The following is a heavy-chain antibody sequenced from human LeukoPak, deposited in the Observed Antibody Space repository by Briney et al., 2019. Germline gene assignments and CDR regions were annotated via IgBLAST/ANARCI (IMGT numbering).Heavy chain of an antibody. CDR3: ARGGLFSSGYYAPIFDY. Sequence: SETLSLTCAVYGGSFSGYYWSWIRQPPGKGLEWIGEINHSGSTYYNPSLKSRVTISVDRSKNQFSLKLSSVTAADTAVYYCARGGLFSSGYYAPIFDYWGQGTLVTASS. J-gene: IGHJ4*02. V-gene: IGHV4-34*01. CDR2: INHSGST. D-gene: IGHD3-22*01. CDR1: GGSFSGYY.